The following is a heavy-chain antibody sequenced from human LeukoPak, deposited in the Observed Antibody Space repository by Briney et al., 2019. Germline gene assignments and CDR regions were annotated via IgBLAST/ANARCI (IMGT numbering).Heavy chain of an antibody. V-gene: IGHV3-30*02. CDR2: IRYDGSNK. D-gene: IGHD2-21*02. CDR3: AKDGCGGDCYNDY. Sequence: GGSLRLSCAASGFTFSSYGMHWVRQAPGKGLEGVAFIRYDGSNKYYADSVKGRFTISRDNSKNTLYLQMNSLRAEDTAVYYCAKDGCGGDCYNDYWGQGTLVTVSS. CDR1: GFTFSSYG. J-gene: IGHJ4*02.